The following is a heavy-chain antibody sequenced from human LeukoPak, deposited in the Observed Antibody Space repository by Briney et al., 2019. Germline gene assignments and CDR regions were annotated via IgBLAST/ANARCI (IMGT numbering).Heavy chain of an antibody. CDR2: IYYSGST. J-gene: IGHJ1*01. V-gene: IGHV4-59*01. D-gene: IGHD6-6*01. CDR3: ARDSSSPRVKYFQH. CDR1: GGSISSYY. Sequence: SETLSLTCTVSGGSISSYYWSWIRQPPGRGLEWIGYIYYSGSTNYNPSLKSRVTISVDTSKNQFSLKLSSVTAADTAVYYCARDSSSPRVKYFQHWGQGTLVTASS.